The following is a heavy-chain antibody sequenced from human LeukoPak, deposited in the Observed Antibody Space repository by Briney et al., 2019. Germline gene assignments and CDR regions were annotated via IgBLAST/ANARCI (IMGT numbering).Heavy chain of an antibody. CDR1: GFTFSSYS. CDR3: AKDGEMGLGNYLLDY. J-gene: IGHJ4*02. CDR2: ISSSSSYI. V-gene: IGHV3-21*01. D-gene: IGHD1-7*01. Sequence: GGSLRLSCAASGFTFSSYSMNWVRQAPGKGLEWVSSISSSSSYIYYADSVKGRFTISRDNAKNSLYLQMNSLRAEDTAVYYCAKDGEMGLGNYLLDYWGQGTLVTVSS.